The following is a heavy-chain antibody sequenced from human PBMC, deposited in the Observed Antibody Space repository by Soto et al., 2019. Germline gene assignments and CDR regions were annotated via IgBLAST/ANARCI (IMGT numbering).Heavy chain of an antibody. CDR2: VTANGGST. Sequence: PGGSLRLSCAATGFTFRGYAMTWVRQAPGKGLEWVSAVTANGGSTYSADSVKGRFTISRDNSKNTLFLQLNSLRAEDTAVYYCASLGVGDWANYYYYYGMDVWGQGTTVTVSS. CDR3: ASLGVGDWANYYYYYGMDV. CDR1: GFTFRGYA. J-gene: IGHJ6*02. V-gene: IGHV3-23*01. D-gene: IGHD2-21*02.